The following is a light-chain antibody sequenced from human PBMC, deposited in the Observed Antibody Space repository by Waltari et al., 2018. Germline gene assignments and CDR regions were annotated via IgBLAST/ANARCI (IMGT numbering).Light chain of an antibody. Sequence: QSALTQPPSASGSLGQSVTISCTGTNNDVGAYQYVSWYQQYPGKAPKLLIYDVTKRPSGVSERLSGSKSGRTASLTVSGLQPEDEAIYSCCSYAGADSLLFGGGTKLTVL. CDR3: CSYAGADSLL. J-gene: IGLJ3*02. CDR1: NNDVGAYQY. CDR2: DVT. V-gene: IGLV2-8*01.